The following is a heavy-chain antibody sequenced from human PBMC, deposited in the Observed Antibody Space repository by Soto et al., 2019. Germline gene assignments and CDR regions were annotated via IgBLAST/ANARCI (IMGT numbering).Heavy chain of an antibody. D-gene: IGHD2-8*02. Sequence: TLSLTCSVSGASIAGSSYWSWIRQPAGKGLEWIGRFSLSGTTNYSPSLRSRVTMSADVSKNQFSLRLTSATAADTALYYCARGMTPPGAPAWYYFDSWGQGTLVTVSS. J-gene: IGHJ4*02. CDR2: FSLSGTT. CDR1: GASIAGSSY. V-gene: IGHV4-4*07. CDR3: ARGMTPPGAPAWYYFDS.